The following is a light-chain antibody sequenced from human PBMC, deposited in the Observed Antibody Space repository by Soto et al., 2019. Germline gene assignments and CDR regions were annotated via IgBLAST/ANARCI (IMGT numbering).Light chain of an antibody. CDR2: DVS. Sequence: QSALTQPASVSGSPGQSITISCTGTSSDVGGYNYVSWYQHHPGKAPKLMLYDVSNRPSGVSNRFSGSKSGNTASLTISGLQAEDEADYYCSSYTGSSTPGFGGGTKLTVL. J-gene: IGLJ3*02. V-gene: IGLV2-14*03. CDR1: SSDVGGYNY. CDR3: SSYTGSSTPG.